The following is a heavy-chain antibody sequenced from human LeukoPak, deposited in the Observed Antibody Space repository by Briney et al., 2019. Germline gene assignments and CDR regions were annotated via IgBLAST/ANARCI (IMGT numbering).Heavy chain of an antibody. Sequence: GGSLRLSCAASGFTVSSNYMSWVRQAPGKGLEWVSVIYSGGSTYYADSVKGRFTISRDNSKNTLYLQMNSLRAEDTAVYYCAKESGHGYDFWSGYFPLADYWGQGTLVTVSS. CDR2: IYSGGST. CDR1: GFTVSSNY. J-gene: IGHJ4*02. V-gene: IGHV3-53*01. D-gene: IGHD3-3*01. CDR3: AKESGHGYDFWSGYFPLADY.